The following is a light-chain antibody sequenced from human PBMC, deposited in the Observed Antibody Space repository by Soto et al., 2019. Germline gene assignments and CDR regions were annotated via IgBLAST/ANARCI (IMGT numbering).Light chain of an antibody. CDR2: EVS. Sequence: QSVLTQPASVSGSPGQSITMSCTGTSSDVGGYNSVSWYQQHPGNAPKLMIYEVSNRPSGVSNRFSGSKSGNTASLTISGLQAEDEADYYCSSYTSSNTGVFGTGTKLTVL. V-gene: IGLV2-14*01. CDR1: SSDVGGYNS. J-gene: IGLJ1*01. CDR3: SSYTSSNTGV.